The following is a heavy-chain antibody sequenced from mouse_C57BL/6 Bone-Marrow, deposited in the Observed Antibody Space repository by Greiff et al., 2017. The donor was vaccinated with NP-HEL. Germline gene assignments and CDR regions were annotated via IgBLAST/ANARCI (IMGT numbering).Heavy chain of an antibody. D-gene: IGHD1-1*01. J-gene: IGHJ4*01. Sequence: EVKLQESGGGLVQPGGSMKLSCAASGFTFSDAWMDWVRQSPEKGLEWVAEIRNKANNHATYYAESVKGRFTISRDDSKSSVYLQMNSLRAEDTGIYYCTRPPSTTVVAGDYWGQGTSVTVSS. V-gene: IGHV6-6*01. CDR1: GFTFSDAW. CDR2: IRNKANNHAT. CDR3: TRPPSTTVVAGDY.